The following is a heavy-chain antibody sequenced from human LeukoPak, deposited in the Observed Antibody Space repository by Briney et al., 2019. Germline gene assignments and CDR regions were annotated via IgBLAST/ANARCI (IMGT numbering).Heavy chain of an antibody. Sequence: ASVKVSCMASGYTFTSYGISWVRQAPGQGLEWMGWISAYNGNTNYAQKLQGRVTMTTDTSTSTAYMELRSLRSDDTAVYYCARGRLLGYCSGGSCFSSFDYWGQGTLVTVSS. CDR2: ISAYNGNT. D-gene: IGHD2-15*01. V-gene: IGHV1-18*01. CDR1: GYTFTSYG. J-gene: IGHJ4*02. CDR3: ARGRLLGYCSGGSCFSSFDY.